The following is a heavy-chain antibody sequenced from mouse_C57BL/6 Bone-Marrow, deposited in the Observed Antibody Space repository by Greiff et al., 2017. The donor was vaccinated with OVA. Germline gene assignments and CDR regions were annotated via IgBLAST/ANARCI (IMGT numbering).Heavy chain of an antibody. CDR2: IDPSDSYP. CDR3: ARLGWDVDY. J-gene: IGHJ2*01. Sequence: VQLQQPGAELVRPGTSVKLSCKASGYTFTSYWMHWVKQRPGQGLEWIGVIDPSDSYPTYNQKFKGKATLTVDTSSSTAYMQLSSLTSEDSAVYYCARLGWDVDYWGQGTTLTVSS. D-gene: IGHD4-1*01. CDR1: GYTFTSYW. V-gene: IGHV1-59*01.